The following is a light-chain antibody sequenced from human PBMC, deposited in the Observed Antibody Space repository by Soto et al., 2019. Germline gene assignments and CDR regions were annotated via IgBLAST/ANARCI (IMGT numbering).Light chain of an antibody. CDR2: SAS. J-gene: IGKJ1*01. CDR3: QKYDRAPRT. Sequence: DIQMTQSPSSLSASVGDRVTITCQASQDINNYLSWYQQKPGKVPVLLIYSASTLKSGVPSRFSGRGAGTDFTLTISSLQPEDFATYYCQKYDRAPRTFGQGTKVDI. V-gene: IGKV1-27*01. CDR1: QDINNY.